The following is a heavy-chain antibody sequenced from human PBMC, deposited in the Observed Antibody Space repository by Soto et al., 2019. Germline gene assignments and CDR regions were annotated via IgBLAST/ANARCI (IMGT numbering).Heavy chain of an antibody. Sequence: GGSLRLSCAASGFTFSSYWMSWVRQAPGKGLEWVANIKQDGSEKYYVDSVKGRFTISRDNAKNSLYLQMNSLRAEDTAVYYCARDPGRYCSSTSCYDHPGQFDPWGQGTLVTVS. CDR2: IKQDGSEK. D-gene: IGHD2-2*01. CDR3: ARDPGRYCSSTSCYDHPGQFDP. V-gene: IGHV3-7*01. CDR1: GFTFSSYW. J-gene: IGHJ5*02.